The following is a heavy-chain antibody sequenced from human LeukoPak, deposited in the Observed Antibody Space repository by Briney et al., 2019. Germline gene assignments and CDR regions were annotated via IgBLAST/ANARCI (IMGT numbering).Heavy chain of an antibody. CDR2: IIPIFGTA. V-gene: IGHV1-69*05. D-gene: IGHD2-2*01. Sequence: SVKVSCKASGYTFTSYGISWVRQAPGQGLEWMGGIIPIFGTANYAQKFQGRVTITTDESTSTAYMELSSLRSEDTAVYYCAREGSQLSYNWFDPWGQGTLVTVSS. CDR3: AREGSQLSYNWFDP. J-gene: IGHJ5*02. CDR1: GYTFTSYG.